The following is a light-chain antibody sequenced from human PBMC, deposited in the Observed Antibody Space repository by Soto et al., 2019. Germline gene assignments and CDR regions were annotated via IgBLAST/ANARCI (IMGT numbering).Light chain of an antibody. V-gene: IGKV3-15*01. J-gene: IGKJ2*01. CDR1: QPVSRN. CDR3: QQYHNWPYT. Sequence: EIVMTQSPASLSVSPGERATLSCSASQPVSRNFAWYRQRPGQAPTLLIYGASTRATDIPARFSGSGSGTEFTLTISSLQSEDFAVYYCQQYHNWPYTFGQGTKLEIK. CDR2: GAS.